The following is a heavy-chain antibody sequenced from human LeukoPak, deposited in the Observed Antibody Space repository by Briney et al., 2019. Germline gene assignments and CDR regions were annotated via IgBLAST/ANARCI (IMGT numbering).Heavy chain of an antibody. D-gene: IGHD4-17*01. V-gene: IGHV3-33*01. CDR1: GFTFSSYG. J-gene: IGHJ4*02. CDR2: IWYDGSNK. CDR3: ASEDYGDYVYHY. Sequence: QAGRSLRLSCAASGFTFSSYGMHWVRQAPGKGLEWVAVIWYDGSNKYYADSVKGRFTISRDNAKNSLYLQMNSLRAEDTAVYYCASEDYGDYVYHYWGQGTLVTVSS.